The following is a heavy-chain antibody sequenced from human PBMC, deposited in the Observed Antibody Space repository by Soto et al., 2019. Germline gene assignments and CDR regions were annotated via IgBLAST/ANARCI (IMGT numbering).Heavy chain of an antibody. V-gene: IGHV3-30*03. CDR1: GFTFSSYG. J-gene: IGHJ6*02. Sequence: GGSLRLSCAASGFTFSSYGMHWVRQAPGKGLEWVAVISYDGSNKYYADSVKGRFTISRDNSKNTLYLQMNSLRAEDTAVYYCARGFVDTAMVRYYYYGMDVWGQGTTVTVSS. D-gene: IGHD5-18*01. CDR2: ISYDGSNK. CDR3: ARGFVDTAMVRYYYYGMDV.